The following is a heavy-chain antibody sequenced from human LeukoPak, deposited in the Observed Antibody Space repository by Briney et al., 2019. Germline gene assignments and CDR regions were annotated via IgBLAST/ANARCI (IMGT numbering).Heavy chain of an antibody. J-gene: IGHJ4*02. D-gene: IGHD3-10*01. V-gene: IGHV3-30-3*01. CDR3: VKDRTGTYTLDY. CDR1: GFTFSNYA. CDR2: ISDDGSRQ. Sequence: AGGSLRLSCAPTGFTFSNYAIHCGRQAPGKGLEWVAVISDDGSRQHYADSVKGRFTISRDNSKNTLNLQMNSLRAEDTAVYYCVKDRTGTYTLDYWGQGTLVTVSS.